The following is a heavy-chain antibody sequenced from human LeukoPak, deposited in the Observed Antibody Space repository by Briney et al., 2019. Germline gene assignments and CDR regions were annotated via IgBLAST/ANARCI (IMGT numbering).Heavy chain of an antibody. V-gene: IGHV1-46*01. CDR3: VSAGYYGRGFGHAFDI. CDR2: INPSGGST. J-gene: IGHJ3*02. CDR1: GYTFTSYY. Sequence: GASVKVSCKASGYTFTSYYMHWVRQAPGQGLEWMGIINPSGGSTSYAQKFQGRVTMTRDMSTSTVYMELSSLRSEDTAVYYCVSAGYYGRGFGHAFDIWGQGTMVTVSS. D-gene: IGHD4-17*01.